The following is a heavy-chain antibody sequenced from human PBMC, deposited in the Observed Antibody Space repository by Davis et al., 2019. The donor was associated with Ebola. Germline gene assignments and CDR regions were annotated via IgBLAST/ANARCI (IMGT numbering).Heavy chain of an antibody. J-gene: IGHJ4*02. CDR2: IIPIFGTP. CDR1: GGSFSSYS. D-gene: IGHD1-26*01. CDR3: ARDIVGAD. V-gene: IGHV1-69*06. Sequence: AASVKVSCKASGGSFSSYSITWVRQAPGQGLEWMGGIIPIFGTPNYAQKFQGRVTITADKSTSTAYMELSSLRSEDTAVYYCARDIVGADWGQGTLVTVSS.